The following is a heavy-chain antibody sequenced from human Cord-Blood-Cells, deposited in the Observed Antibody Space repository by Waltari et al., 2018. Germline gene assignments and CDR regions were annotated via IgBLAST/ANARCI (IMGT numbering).Heavy chain of an antibody. CDR1: GFTVSSNY. D-gene: IGHD6-19*01. V-gene: IGHV3-53*01. CDR3: AREGHSSGWSFDY. Sequence: EVQLVESGGGLIQPGGSLRLSCAASGFTVSSNYMSWVLQAPGKGLEWVSVIYSGGSTYYADSVKGRFTISRDNSKNTLYLQMNSLRAEDTAVYYCAREGHSSGWSFDYWGQGTLVTVSS. J-gene: IGHJ4*02. CDR2: IYSGGST.